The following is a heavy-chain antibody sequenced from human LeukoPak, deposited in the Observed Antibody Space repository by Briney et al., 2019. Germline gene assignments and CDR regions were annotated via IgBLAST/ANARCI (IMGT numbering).Heavy chain of an antibody. V-gene: IGHV3-11*04. CDR1: GFTFSDYY. CDR3: ARELYYYDSSGYYSGGAFDY. CDR2: ISSSGSTI. J-gene: IGHJ4*02. Sequence: GGSLRLSCAASGFTFSDYYMSWIRQAPGKGLEWVSYISSSGSTIYYADSVKGRFTISRDNAKNSLYLQMNSLRAEDTAVYYCARELYYYDSSGYYSGGAFDYWGQGTLVTVSS. D-gene: IGHD3-22*01.